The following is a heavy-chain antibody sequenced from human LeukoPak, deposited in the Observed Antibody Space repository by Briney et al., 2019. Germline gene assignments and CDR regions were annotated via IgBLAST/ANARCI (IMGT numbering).Heavy chain of an antibody. J-gene: IGHJ4*02. Sequence: GGSLRLSCAASGFTFSSYWMHWVRQAPGKGLVWVSRIKSDGSSTSYADSVKGRFTISRDNAKNTLYLQMNSLRAEDTAVYYCARVRAYYYDSSGYPFDYWGQGTLVTVSS. V-gene: IGHV3-74*01. CDR3: ARVRAYYYDSSGYPFDY. CDR1: GFTFSSYW. CDR2: IKSDGSST. D-gene: IGHD3-22*01.